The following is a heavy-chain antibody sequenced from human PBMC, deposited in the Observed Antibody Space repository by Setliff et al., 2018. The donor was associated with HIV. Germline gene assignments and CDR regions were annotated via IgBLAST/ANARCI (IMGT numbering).Heavy chain of an antibody. CDR1: GFSFSSRG. J-gene: IGHJ4*02. V-gene: IGHV3-48*01. Sequence: GESLRLSCVGSGFSFSSRGMIWVRQAPGRGLEWVSYISPAGTTMYYADSVKGRFTISRDNAQNSLFLQMNSLRVEDTSVYSCARVGNPTVNTMYFDSWGQGTLGTVSS. CDR2: ISPAGTTM. D-gene: IGHD4-4*01. CDR3: ARVGNPTVNTMYFDS.